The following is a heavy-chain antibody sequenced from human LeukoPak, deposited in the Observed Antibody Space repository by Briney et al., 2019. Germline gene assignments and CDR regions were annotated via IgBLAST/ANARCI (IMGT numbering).Heavy chain of an antibody. CDR3: ARGPSYVVTFGGVINWFDP. CDR2: MNPNSGNT. V-gene: IGHV1-8*01. J-gene: IGHJ5*02. CDR1: GYTFTSYD. D-gene: IGHD3-16*01. Sequence: ASVKVSCKASGYTFTSYDINWVRQATGQGLEWMGWMNPNSGNTGYAQKFQGRVTMTRNTSISTACMELSSLRSEDTAVYYCARGPSYVVTFGGVINWFDPWGQGTLVTVSS.